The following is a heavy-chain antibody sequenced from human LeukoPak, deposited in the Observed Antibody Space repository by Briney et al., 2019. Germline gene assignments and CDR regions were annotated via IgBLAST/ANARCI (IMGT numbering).Heavy chain of an antibody. Sequence: ASVKVSCKASGYTFTGYYMHWVRQAPGQGLEWMGWINPNSGGTNYAQKFQGRVTMTRDTSVSTAYMELSGLRADDTAVYYCARDKRTGYCSGGTCYSYYFDYWGQGTLVTVSS. D-gene: IGHD2-15*01. J-gene: IGHJ4*02. CDR3: ARDKRTGYCSGGTCYSYYFDY. V-gene: IGHV1-2*02. CDR1: GYTFTGYY. CDR2: INPNSGGT.